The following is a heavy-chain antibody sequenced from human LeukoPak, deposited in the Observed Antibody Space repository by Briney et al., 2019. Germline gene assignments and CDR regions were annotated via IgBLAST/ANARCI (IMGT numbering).Heavy chain of an antibody. Sequence: GGSLRLSCTASGFTFSNYAMSWVRQAPGKGLEWVSTISGSDGSKYYADSVKGRFTISRDNSKNTLYLQMNSLRVEDTAIYYCAKGRGYCTGGSCYSDYWGQGTLVTVSS. J-gene: IGHJ4*02. CDR2: ISGSDGSK. CDR1: GFTFSNYA. D-gene: IGHD2-15*01. V-gene: IGHV3-23*01. CDR3: AKGRGYCTGGSCYSDY.